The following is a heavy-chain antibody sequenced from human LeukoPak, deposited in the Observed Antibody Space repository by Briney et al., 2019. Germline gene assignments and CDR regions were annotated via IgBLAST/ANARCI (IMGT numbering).Heavy chain of an antibody. J-gene: IGHJ5*02. Sequence: SETLSLTCTVSGGSISSYYWSWIRQPAGKGLEWVGRIYTSGSTNYNPSLKSRVTMSVDTSKNQSSLKLSSVTAADTAVYYCAREYCSSTSCYHWFDPWGQGTLVTVSS. V-gene: IGHV4-4*07. CDR2: IYTSGST. CDR3: AREYCSSTSCYHWFDP. D-gene: IGHD2-2*01. CDR1: GGSISSYY.